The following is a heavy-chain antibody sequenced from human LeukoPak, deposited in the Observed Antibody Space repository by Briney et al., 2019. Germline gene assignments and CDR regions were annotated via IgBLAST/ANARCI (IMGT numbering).Heavy chain of an antibody. CDR1: GGSISSGGYY. Sequence: SETLSLTCTVSGGSISSGGYYWSWIRQHPGKGLEWIGYFYYSGSTYYNPSLKSRVTISVDTSKNQFSLKLSSVTAADTAVYYCARDQKSSSWFSHYNWFDPWGQGTLVTVSS. V-gene: IGHV4-31*03. J-gene: IGHJ5*02. D-gene: IGHD6-13*01. CDR2: FYYSGST. CDR3: ARDQKSSSWFSHYNWFDP.